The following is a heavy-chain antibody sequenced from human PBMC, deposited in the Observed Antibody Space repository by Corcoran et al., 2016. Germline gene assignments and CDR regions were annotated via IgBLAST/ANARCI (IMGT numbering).Heavy chain of an antibody. Sequence: QVQLQESGPGLVKPSETLSLTCTVSGGSISSYYWSWIRQPAGKGLEWIGRIYTSGSTNYNPSLKSRVTMSVDTSRNQFSLKLSSVTAADTAVYYWARELVYGSGRGWFDPWGQGTLVTVSS. CDR1: GGSISSYY. V-gene: IGHV4-4*07. J-gene: IGHJ5*02. CDR2: IYTSGST. CDR3: ARELVYGSGRGWFDP. D-gene: IGHD3-10*01.